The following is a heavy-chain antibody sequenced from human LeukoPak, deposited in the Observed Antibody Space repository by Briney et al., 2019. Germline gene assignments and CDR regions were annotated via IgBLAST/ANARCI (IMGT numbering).Heavy chain of an antibody. CDR2: IIPICGTA. J-gene: IGHJ4*02. D-gene: IGHD3-22*01. CDR3: ARDYCDSRFRVY. CDR1: GGTFSSYA. V-gene: IGHV1-69*05. Sequence: ASVKVSCKASGGTFSSYAISWVRQAPGQGLEWMGRIIPICGTANYAQKFQGRVTITTDESTSTAYMELSRLRSEDTAVYYCARDYCDSRFRVYWGQGTLVTVSS.